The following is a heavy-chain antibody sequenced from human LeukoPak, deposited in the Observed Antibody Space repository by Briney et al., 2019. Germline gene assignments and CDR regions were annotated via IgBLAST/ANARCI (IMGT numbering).Heavy chain of an antibody. V-gene: IGHV4-61*05. Sequence: QASETLSLTCTVSGGSIRSTTYYWGWIRQPPGKGLEWIGYISYSGSTNYNPSLKSRVTISVDTSKNQFSLKLSSVTAADTAVYYCARGGSGYDWFDPWGQGTLVTVSS. CDR2: ISYSGST. J-gene: IGHJ5*02. CDR3: ARGGSGYDWFDP. D-gene: IGHD5-12*01. CDR1: GGSIRSTTYY.